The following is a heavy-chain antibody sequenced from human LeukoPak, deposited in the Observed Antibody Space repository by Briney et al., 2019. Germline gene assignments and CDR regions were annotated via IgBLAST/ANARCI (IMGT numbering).Heavy chain of an antibody. D-gene: IGHD4-23*01. CDR2: INHSGST. Sequence: SETLSLTCAVYGGSSSGYYWSWIRQPPGKGLEWIGEINHSGSTNYNPSLKSRVTISVGTSKNQFSLKLSSVTAADTAVYYCARDLGGNSPLYWGQGTLVTVSS. CDR1: GGSSSGYY. CDR3: ARDLGGNSPLY. J-gene: IGHJ4*02. V-gene: IGHV4-34*01.